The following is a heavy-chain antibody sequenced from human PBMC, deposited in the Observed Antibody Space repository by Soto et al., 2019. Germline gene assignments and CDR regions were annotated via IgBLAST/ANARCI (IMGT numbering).Heavy chain of an antibody. J-gene: IGHJ4*02. CDR1: GFTFSIYA. V-gene: IGHV3-23*01. Sequence: EVLLLESGGGLVQPGGSLRLSCAASGFTFSIYAMCWVRQAPGKGLEWVSAIGGSGGYTYYADSVKGRFTISRDNSKNTLYLQMNSLRVDDTAVYYCAKWLVGASGAPDYWGQGSLVTVSS. CDR3: AKWLVGASGAPDY. D-gene: IGHD1-26*01. CDR2: IGGSGGYT.